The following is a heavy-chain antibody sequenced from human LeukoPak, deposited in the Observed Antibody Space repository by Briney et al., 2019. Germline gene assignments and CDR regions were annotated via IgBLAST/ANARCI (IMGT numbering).Heavy chain of an antibody. CDR1: GGSISSFY. J-gene: IGHJ6*02. CDR3: ARDTWKAYFDSGTYQTTYYGMDF. Sequence: KSSETLSLTCAVSGGSISSFYWSWVRQPPGKGLEWIGNIHYSGSANYNPSLRSRVTISVDTSKTQFSLRLTSVTAADTAVYYCARDTWKAYFDSGTYQTTYYGMDFWGQGTTVTVSS. CDR2: IHYSGSA. V-gene: IGHV4-59*01. D-gene: IGHD3-10*01.